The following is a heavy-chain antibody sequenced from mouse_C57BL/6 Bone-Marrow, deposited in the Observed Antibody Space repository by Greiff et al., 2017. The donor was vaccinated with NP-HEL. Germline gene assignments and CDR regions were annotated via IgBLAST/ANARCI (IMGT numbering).Heavy chain of an antibody. D-gene: IGHD1-1*01. J-gene: IGHJ3*01. V-gene: IGHV5-6*01. CDR2: ISSGGSYT. CDR1: GFTFSSYG. Sequence: EVMLVESGGDLVKPGGSLKLSCAASGFTFSSYGMSWVRQTPDKRLEWVATISSGGSYTYYPDSVKGRFTISRDNTKNTPYLQMSSLKSEDTAMYYCAGQPAYYYGSSPAWFAYWGQGTLVTVSA. CDR3: AGQPAYYYGSSPAWFAY.